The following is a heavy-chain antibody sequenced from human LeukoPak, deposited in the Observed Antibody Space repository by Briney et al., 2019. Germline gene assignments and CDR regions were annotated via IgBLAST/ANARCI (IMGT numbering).Heavy chain of an antibody. Sequence: GGSLRLSCAASGFTFSSYAMSWVRQAPGKGVEWVSYISSSGSTIYYADSVKGRFTIPRDNSKNTLYLQMNSLRAEGTAVYYCAKGGIPGAFDIWGQGTMVTVSS. D-gene: IGHD1-14*01. J-gene: IGHJ3*02. CDR2: ISSSGSTI. CDR3: AKGGIPGAFDI. V-gene: IGHV3-23*01. CDR1: GFTFSSYA.